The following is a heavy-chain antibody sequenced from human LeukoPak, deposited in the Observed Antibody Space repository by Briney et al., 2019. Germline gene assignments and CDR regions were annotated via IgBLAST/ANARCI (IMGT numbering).Heavy chain of an antibody. D-gene: IGHD1-1*01. V-gene: IGHV4-38-2*02. CDR3: ARDRDLENFDY. J-gene: IGHJ4*02. Sequence: PETLSLTCSVSGYAISSGYHWGWIRQPPGKGLEWVGSIHRTGSTYYNPSLKSRVTISVDTSKNQFSLSVRSVTAADSAVYYCARDRDLENFDYWGQGTLVTVSS. CDR2: IHRTGST. CDR1: GYAISSGYH.